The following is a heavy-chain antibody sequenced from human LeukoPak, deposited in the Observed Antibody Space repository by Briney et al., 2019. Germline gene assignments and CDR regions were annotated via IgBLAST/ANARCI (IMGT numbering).Heavy chain of an antibody. J-gene: IGHJ3*01. CDR3: ASGYCSSTSCYHWFDP. CDR2: ITPFNGNT. CDR1: GYTFTYRY. D-gene: IGHD2-2*03. V-gene: IGHV1-45*02. Sequence: SVKVSCKASGYTFTYRYLHWVRQAPGQALEWMGWITPFNGNTNYAQKFQDRVTITRDRSMSTAYMELSSLRSEDTAMYYCASGYCSSTSCYHWFDPWGQGAMVTVSS.